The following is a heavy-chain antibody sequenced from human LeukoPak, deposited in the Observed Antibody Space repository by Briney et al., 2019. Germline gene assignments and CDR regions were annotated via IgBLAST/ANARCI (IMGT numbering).Heavy chain of an antibody. Sequence: GGSLRLSCAASGFTFSSYSMNWVRQAPGKGLEWVSYTSSSSSTIYYADSVKGRFTISRDNAKNSLYLQMNSLRAEDTAVYYCAELGITMIGGVWGKGTTVTISS. CDR1: GFTFSSYS. CDR2: TSSSSSTI. V-gene: IGHV3-48*04. CDR3: AELGITMIGGV. D-gene: IGHD3-10*02. J-gene: IGHJ6*04.